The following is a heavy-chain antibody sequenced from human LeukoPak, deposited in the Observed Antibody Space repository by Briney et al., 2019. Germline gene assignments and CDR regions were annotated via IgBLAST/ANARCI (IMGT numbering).Heavy chain of an antibody. CDR3: ASGWNYPDAFDI. D-gene: IGHD1-7*01. V-gene: IGHV4-59*01. J-gene: IGHJ3*02. CDR2: IYYSGST. CDR1: GGSISSYY. Sequence: SETLSLTCTVSGGSISSYYWSWIRPPPGKGLEWIGYIYYSGSTNYNPSLKSRVTISVDTSKNQFSLKLSSVTAADTAVYYCASGWNYPDAFDIWGQGTMVTVSS.